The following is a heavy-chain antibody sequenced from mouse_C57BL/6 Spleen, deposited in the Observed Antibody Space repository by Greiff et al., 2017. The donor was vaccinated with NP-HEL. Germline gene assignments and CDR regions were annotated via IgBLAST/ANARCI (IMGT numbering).Heavy chain of an antibody. J-gene: IGHJ1*03. CDR1: GFTFSSYT. CDR2: ISGGGGNT. Sequence: EVQVVESGGGLVKPGGSLKLSCAASGFTFSSYTMSWVRQTPEKRLEWVATISGGGGNTYYPDSVKGRFTISRDNAKNTLYLQMSSLRSEDTALYYCARDYYGSSDWYFDVWGTGTTVTVSS. V-gene: IGHV5-9*01. CDR3: ARDYYGSSDWYFDV. D-gene: IGHD1-1*01.